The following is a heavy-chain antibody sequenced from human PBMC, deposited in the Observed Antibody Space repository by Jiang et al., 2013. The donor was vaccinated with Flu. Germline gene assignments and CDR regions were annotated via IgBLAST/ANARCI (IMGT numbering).Heavy chain of an antibody. J-gene: IGHJ5*02. D-gene: IGHD1-26*01. CDR2: IILSLVQA. Sequence: SGGTFSSYAISWVRQAPGQGLEWMGGIILSLVQANYAQKFQGRVTITADESTSTAYMELSSLRSEDTAVYYCARVGAPGATGPGRFDPWGQGTLVTVSS. V-gene: IGHV1-69*01. CDR3: ARVGAPGATGPGRFDP. CDR1: GGTFSSYA.